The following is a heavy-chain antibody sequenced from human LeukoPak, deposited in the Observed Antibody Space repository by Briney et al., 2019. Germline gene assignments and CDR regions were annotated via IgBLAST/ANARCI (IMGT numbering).Heavy chain of an antibody. Sequence: ASVKVSCKASGYTFTSYGISWVRQAPGQGLEWMGWISAYNGNTNYAQKVQGRVTMTTETSTSTAYLELRSLRSDDTAVYYCARDETHGASGYCSGGSCYRFDPWGQGTLVTVSS. CDR3: ARDETHGASGYCSGGSCYRFDP. CDR1: GYTFTSYG. D-gene: IGHD2-15*01. J-gene: IGHJ5*02. CDR2: ISAYNGNT. V-gene: IGHV1-18*01.